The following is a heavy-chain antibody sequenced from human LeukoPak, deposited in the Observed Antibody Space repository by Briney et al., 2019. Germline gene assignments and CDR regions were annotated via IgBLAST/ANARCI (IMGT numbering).Heavy chain of an antibody. CDR1: GFTFDDYG. V-gene: IGHV3-20*04. J-gene: IGHJ4*02. CDR2: INWNGGST. CDR3: ARPSGYCSGGICYPFDY. D-gene: IGHD2-15*01. Sequence: GGSLRLSCAASGFTFDDYGMSWVRQAPGKGLEWVSGINWNGGSTGYADSVKGRFTISRDNAKNSLYLQMNSLRAEDTAVYYCARPSGYCSGGICYPFDYWGQATLVTVSS.